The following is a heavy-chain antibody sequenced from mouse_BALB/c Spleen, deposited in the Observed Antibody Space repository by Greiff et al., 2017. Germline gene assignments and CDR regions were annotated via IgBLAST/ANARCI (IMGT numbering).Heavy chain of an antibody. CDR1: GYTFTSYW. Sequence: QVQLQQPGAELVMPGASVKMSCKASGYTFTSYWINWVKQRPGQGLEWIGNIYPSDSYTNYNQKFKDKATLTVDKSSSTAYMQLSSPTSEDSAVYYCTREGLRWYFDVWGAGTTVTVSS. D-gene: IGHD2-4*01. V-gene: IGHV1-69*01. CDR2: IYPSDSYT. J-gene: IGHJ1*01. CDR3: TREGLRWYFDV.